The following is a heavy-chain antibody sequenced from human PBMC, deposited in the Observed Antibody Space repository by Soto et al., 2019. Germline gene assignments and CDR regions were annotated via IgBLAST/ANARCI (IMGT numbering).Heavy chain of an antibody. J-gene: IGHJ5*02. Sequence: SGPTVVNPTQTLTLTCTFSGFSLSTSGMCVSWIRQPPGKALEWLALIDWDDDKYYSTSLKTRLTISKDTSKNQVVLTMTNMDPVDTATYYCARTFRYSSSSSPGWFDPWGQGTLVPVSS. CDR1: GFSLSTSGMC. V-gene: IGHV2-70*01. CDR3: ARTFRYSSSSSPGWFDP. CDR2: IDWDDDK. D-gene: IGHD6-13*01.